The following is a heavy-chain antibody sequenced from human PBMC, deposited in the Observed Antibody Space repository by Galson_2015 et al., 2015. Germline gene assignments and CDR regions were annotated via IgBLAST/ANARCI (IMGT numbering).Heavy chain of an antibody. CDR3: ARDNGDYVGEYYYGMDV. D-gene: IGHD4-17*01. Sequence: SLRLSCAASGFTFSSYWMSWVRQAPGKGLEWVANIKQDGSEKYYVDSVKGRFTISRDNAKNSPYLQMNSLRAEDTAVYYCARDNGDYVGEYYYGMDVCGQGTTVTASS. J-gene: IGHJ6*02. CDR1: GFTFSSYW. CDR2: IKQDGSEK. V-gene: IGHV3-7*01.